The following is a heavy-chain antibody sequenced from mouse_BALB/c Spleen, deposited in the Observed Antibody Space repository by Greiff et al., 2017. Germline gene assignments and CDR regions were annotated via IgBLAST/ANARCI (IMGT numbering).Heavy chain of an antibody. CDR2: INPSNGRT. V-gene: IGHV1S81*02. CDR1: GYTFTSYW. D-gene: IGHD2-2*01. Sequence: QVQLQQPGAELVKPGASVKLSCKASGYTFTSYWMHWVKQRPGQGLEWIGEINPSNGRTNYNEKFKSKATLTVDKSSSTAYMQLSSLTSEDSAVYYCARWGYDVSYWYFDDWGEGTSVTVSS. J-gene: IGHJ1*01. CDR3: ARWGYDVSYWYFDD.